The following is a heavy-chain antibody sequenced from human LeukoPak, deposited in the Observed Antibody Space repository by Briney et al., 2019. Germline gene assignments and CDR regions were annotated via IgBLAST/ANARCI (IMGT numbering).Heavy chain of an antibody. J-gene: IGHJ3*02. CDR2: ISGSGCST. V-gene: IGHV3-23*01. CDR1: GFPFSSYA. D-gene: IGHD3-3*01. Sequence: PGGSLRLSCGAAGFPFSSYAMSWVRQAPGEGLEWVSAISGSGCSTFYAHSVKGRFTISRDNSKNTLYPQIDRLRAEDTAVYYCAKGPLEWLLLGPFDIWGQGTMVTVSS. CDR3: AKGPLEWLLLGPFDI.